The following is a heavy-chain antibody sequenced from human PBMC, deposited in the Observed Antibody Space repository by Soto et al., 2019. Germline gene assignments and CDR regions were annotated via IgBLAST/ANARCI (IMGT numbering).Heavy chain of an antibody. V-gene: IGHV3-64D*08. J-gene: IGHJ4*02. CDR1: GLTFTSYA. CDR3: VKGIIDEQANSNY. CDR2: ISSNGGST. D-gene: IGHD1-20*01. Sequence: PGGSLRLSSSASGLTFTSYAMNWVRQAPGKGLEYVSAISSNGGSTYYSDSVKGRFTISRDNSKNTLYLQMSSLRAEDTAVYYCVKGIIDEQANSNYWGQGTLVTVSS.